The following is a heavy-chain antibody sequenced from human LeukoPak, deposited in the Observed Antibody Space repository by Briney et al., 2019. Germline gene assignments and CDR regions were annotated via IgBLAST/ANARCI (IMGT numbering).Heavy chain of an antibody. CDR2: ISAYNGNT. CDR3: ARDTDIAVVPAAPGY. CDR1: GYTFTSYG. D-gene: IGHD2-2*01. Sequence: ASVKVSCKASGYTFTSYGISWVRQAPGQGLEWMGWISAYNGNTNYAQKLQGRDTMTTDTSTSTAYMELRSLRSDDTAVYYCARDTDIAVVPAAPGYWGQGTLVTVSS. V-gene: IGHV1-18*01. J-gene: IGHJ4*02.